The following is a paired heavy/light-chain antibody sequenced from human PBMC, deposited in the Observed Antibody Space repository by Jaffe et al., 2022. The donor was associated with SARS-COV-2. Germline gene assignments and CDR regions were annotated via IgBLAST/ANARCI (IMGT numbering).Light chain of an antibody. V-gene: IGLV1-40*01. CDR1: SSNIGAGYD. CDR2: GNS. CDR3: QSYDSSLSVSYV. Sequence: QSVLTQPPSVSGAPGQRVTISCTGSSSNIGAGYDVHWYQQLPGTAPKLLIYGNSNRPSGVPDRFSGSKSGTSASLAITGLQAEDEADYYCQSYDSSLSVSYVFGTGTKVTVL. J-gene: IGLJ1*01.
Heavy chain of an antibody. CDR2: IYYSGST. Sequence: QLQLQESGPGLVKPSETLSLTCTVSGGSISSSSYYWGWIRQPPGKGLEWIGSIYYSGSTYYNPSLKSRVTISVDTSKNQFSLKLSSVTAADTAVYYCARQPAPSLKWLLIDNWFDPWGQGTLVTVSS. V-gene: IGHV4-39*01. J-gene: IGHJ5*02. CDR1: GGSISSSSYY. D-gene: IGHD3-3*01. CDR3: ARQPAPSLKWLLIDNWFDP.